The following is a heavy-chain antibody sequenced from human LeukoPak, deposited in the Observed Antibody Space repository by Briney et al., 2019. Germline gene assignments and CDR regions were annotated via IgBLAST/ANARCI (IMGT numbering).Heavy chain of an antibody. D-gene: IGHD1-26*01. J-gene: IGHJ4*02. CDR2: IKSKTDGGTT. CDR3: TRDIWWELPAY. Sequence: GGSRRLSCAASGFTFSNAWMSWVRQAPGKGLEWVGRIKSKTDGGTTDYAAPVTGRVTISRDDSKNTMYLQMNSLKTEHTAVYNRTRDIWWELPAYWGQGTLVTVSS. CDR1: GFTFSNAW. V-gene: IGHV3-15*01.